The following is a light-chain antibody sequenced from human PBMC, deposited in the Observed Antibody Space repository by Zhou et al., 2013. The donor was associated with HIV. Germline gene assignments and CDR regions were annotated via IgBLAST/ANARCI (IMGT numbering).Light chain of an antibody. CDR3: QQFGSSIT. J-gene: IGKJ5*01. CDR2: VAS. V-gene: IGKV3-20*01. Sequence: EIVLTQSPGTLSLSPGERATLSCRASQSVSRNYLAWYQQRPGQAPRLLIYVASNRATGIPDRFSGSGSGTDFTLTISRLEPEDFAVYYCQQFGSSITFGKGHDWRL. CDR1: QSVSRNY.